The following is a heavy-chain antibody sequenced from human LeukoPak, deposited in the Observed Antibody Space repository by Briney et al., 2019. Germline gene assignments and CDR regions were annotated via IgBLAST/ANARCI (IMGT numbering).Heavy chain of an antibody. CDR3: AKDPGIAVAGDDY. J-gene: IGHJ4*02. CDR1: GFTFSSYA. V-gene: IGHV3-23*01. Sequence: GGSLRLTCAASGFTFSSYAMSWVRQAPGKGLEWVSAISGSGGSTYYADSVKGRFTISRDNSKNTLYLQMNSLRAEDTAVYYCAKDPGIAVAGDDYWGQGTLVTVSS. D-gene: IGHD6-13*01. CDR2: ISGSGGST.